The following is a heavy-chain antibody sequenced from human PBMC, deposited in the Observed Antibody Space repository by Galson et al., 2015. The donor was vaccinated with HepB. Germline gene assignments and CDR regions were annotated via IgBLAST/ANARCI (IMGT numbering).Heavy chain of an antibody. V-gene: IGHV1-46*01. CDR1: GYTFTSYY. J-gene: IGHJ6*02. CDR2: INPSGGST. Sequence: SVKVSCKASGYTFTSYYMHWVRQAPGQGLEWMGIINPSGGSTSYAQKFQGRVTMTRDTSTSTVYMELSSLRSEDTAVYYCARDRSVIIAAAGYYYYGMDVWGQGTTVTVSS. D-gene: IGHD6-13*01. CDR3: ARDRSVIIAAAGYYYYGMDV.